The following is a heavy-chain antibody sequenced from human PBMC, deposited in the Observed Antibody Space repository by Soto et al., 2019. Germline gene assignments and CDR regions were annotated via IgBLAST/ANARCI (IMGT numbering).Heavy chain of an antibody. Sequence: HGESLKISCKGSGYSFTSYWISWVRQMPGKGLEWMGRIDPSDSYTNYSPSFQGHVTISADKSISTAYLQWSSLKASDTAMYYCARRCSGGSCYQPGYYYGMDVWGQGTTVTVSS. CDR1: GYSFTSYW. CDR2: IDPSDSYT. J-gene: IGHJ6*02. V-gene: IGHV5-10-1*01. D-gene: IGHD2-15*01. CDR3: ARRCSGGSCYQPGYYYGMDV.